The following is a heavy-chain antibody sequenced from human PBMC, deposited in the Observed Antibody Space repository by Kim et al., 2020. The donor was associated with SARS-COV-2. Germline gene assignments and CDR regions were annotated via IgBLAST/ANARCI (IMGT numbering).Heavy chain of an antibody. CDR3: VKQHTHYTFWSGYLDY. CDR2: ISGNGGITS. V-gene: IGHV3-64D*06. J-gene: IGHJ4*01. Sequence: GGSLRLSCSASGFTFNNYAIHWVRQAPGKALESISTISGNGGITSYYADSVKGRFTISRDDSRNTLYLQMSSLRPEDTAVYYWVKQHTHYTFWSGYLDY. D-gene: IGHD3-3*01. CDR1: GFTFNNYA.